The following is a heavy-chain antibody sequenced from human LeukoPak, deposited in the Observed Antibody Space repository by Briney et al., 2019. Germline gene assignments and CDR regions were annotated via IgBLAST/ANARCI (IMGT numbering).Heavy chain of an antibody. Sequence: AASVKVSCKASGYTFTSYYMHWVRQAPGQGLEWMGIINPSGGSTSYAQKFQGRVTMTRDTSTSTVYMELSSLRSEDTAVYYCARDLITMVLSHKGSWFDPWGQGTLVTVSS. CDR1: GYTFTSYY. CDR2: INPSGGST. CDR3: ARDLITMVLSHKGSWFDP. V-gene: IGHV1-46*01. D-gene: IGHD3-10*01. J-gene: IGHJ5*02.